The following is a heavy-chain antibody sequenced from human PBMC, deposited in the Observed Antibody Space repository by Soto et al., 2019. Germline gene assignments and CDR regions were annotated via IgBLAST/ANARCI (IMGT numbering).Heavy chain of an antibody. Sequence: GGSLRLSCAASGFTFSNAWTNWVRQASGKGLDWVGRIRSKANSYATAYAASVKGRFTISRDDSKNTAYLQMNSLKTEDTAVYYCTSLGYSGYVPESGYFDYWGQGTLVTVSS. CDR3: TSLGYSGYVPESGYFDY. CDR1: GFTFSNAW. J-gene: IGHJ4*02. D-gene: IGHD5-12*01. CDR2: IRSKANSYAT. V-gene: IGHV3-73*01.